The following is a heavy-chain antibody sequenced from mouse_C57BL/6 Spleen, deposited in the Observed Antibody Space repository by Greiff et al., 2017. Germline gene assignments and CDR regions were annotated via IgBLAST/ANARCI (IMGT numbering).Heavy chain of an antibody. Sequence: QVQLKQPGAELVRPGASVTLSCKASGYTFTDYEMHWVKQTPVHGLEWIGAIDPATGGTAYNQKFKGKAILTADKSSSTAYMALRSLTSEDSAVYYCTREDVRSAYWGQGTPLTVSA. CDR3: TREDVRSAY. J-gene: IGHJ3*01. CDR2: IDPATGGT. V-gene: IGHV1-15*01. CDR1: GYTFTDYE.